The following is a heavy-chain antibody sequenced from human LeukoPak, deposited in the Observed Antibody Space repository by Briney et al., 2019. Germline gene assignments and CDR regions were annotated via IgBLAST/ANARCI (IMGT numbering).Heavy chain of an antibody. D-gene: IGHD3-9*01. CDR3: ARDGARYDILTGYGFDY. CDR1: GYTLTGYY. V-gene: IGHV1-2*02. Sequence: ASVKVSCKASGYTLTGYYMHWVRQAPGQGREWMGWINPNSGGTNYAQKFQGRVTMTRDTSISTAYMELSRLRSDDTAVYYCARDGARYDILTGYGFDYWGQGTLVTVSS. CDR2: INPNSGGT. J-gene: IGHJ4*02.